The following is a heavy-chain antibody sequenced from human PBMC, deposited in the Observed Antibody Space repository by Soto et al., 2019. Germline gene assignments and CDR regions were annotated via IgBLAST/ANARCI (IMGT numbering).Heavy chain of an antibody. D-gene: IGHD3-3*01. J-gene: IGHJ6*02. CDR2: IWYDGSNK. CDR1: GFTFSSYA. Sequence: LRLSCAGSGFTFSSYAMHWVRQAPGKGLEWVAVIWYDGSNKYYADSVKGRFTISRDNSKNTLYLQMNSLRAEDTAVYYCAREGRGYVFGGIGYYGMVVWAEGTPLTV. V-gene: IGHV3-33*01. CDR3: AREGRGYVFGGIGYYGMVV.